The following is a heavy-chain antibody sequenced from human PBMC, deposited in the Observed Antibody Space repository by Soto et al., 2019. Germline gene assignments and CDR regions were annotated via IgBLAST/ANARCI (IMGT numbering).Heavy chain of an antibody. CDR3: ARGTFPGVVTLPYYYGMDV. Sequence: GESLKISCKGSGYSFTSYWISWVRQMPGKGLEWMGRIDPSDSYTNYSPSFQGHVTISADKPISTAYLQWSSLKASDTAMYYCARGTFPGVVTLPYYYGMDVWGQGTTVTVSS. CDR2: IDPSDSYT. V-gene: IGHV5-10-1*01. CDR1: GYSFTSYW. J-gene: IGHJ6*02. D-gene: IGHD3-22*01.